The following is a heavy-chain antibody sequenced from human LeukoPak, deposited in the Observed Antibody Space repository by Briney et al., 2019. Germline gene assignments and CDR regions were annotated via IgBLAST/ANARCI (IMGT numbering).Heavy chain of an antibody. Sequence: ASVKVSCKASGYTFTSYDINWVRQATGQGLEWMGWMNPSSGNTGYAQKFQGRVTMTRNTSISTAYMELSSLRSEDTAVYYCARRGSAVVAFYYYYYMDVWGKGTTVTVSS. V-gene: IGHV1-8*01. CDR2: MNPSSGNT. CDR1: GYTFTSYD. D-gene: IGHD3-22*01. J-gene: IGHJ6*03. CDR3: ARRGSAVVAFYYYYYMDV.